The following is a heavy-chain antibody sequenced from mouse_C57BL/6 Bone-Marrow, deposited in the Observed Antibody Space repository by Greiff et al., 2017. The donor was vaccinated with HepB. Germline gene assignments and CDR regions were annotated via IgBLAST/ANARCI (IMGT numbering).Heavy chain of an antibody. CDR2: INPNNGGT. CDR1: GYTFTDYY. V-gene: IGHV1-26*01. D-gene: IGHD1-1*02. J-gene: IGHJ2*01. Sequence: EVQLQQSGPELVKPGASVKISCKASGYTFTDYYMNWVKQSHGKSLEWIGDINPNNGGTSYNQKFKGKATLTVDKSYSTADMERRSLTSEDSAVYYGAIWALCVDYWGQGTTLTVSS. CDR3: AIWALCVDY.